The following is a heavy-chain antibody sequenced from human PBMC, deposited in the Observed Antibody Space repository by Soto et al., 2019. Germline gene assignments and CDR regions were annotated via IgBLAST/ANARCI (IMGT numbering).Heavy chain of an antibody. V-gene: IGHV3-33*01. CDR2: IWYDGSND. D-gene: IGHD5-18*01. CDR1: GFSFSTYG. CDR3: GRGYNYADY. Sequence: TGGSLRLSCAASGFSFSTYGMQWVRQAPGKGLEWVAEIWYDGSNDFYSDSVKGHFTISRDNAKNTLFLQMNSLRAEDTAMYYCGRGYNYADYWGQGTQVTVSS. J-gene: IGHJ4*02.